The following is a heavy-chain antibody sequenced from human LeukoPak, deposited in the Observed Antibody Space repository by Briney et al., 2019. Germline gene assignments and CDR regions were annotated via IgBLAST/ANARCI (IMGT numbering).Heavy chain of an antibody. CDR2: IRYDGSNK. V-gene: IGHV3-30*02. J-gene: IGHJ4*02. D-gene: IGHD3-10*02. Sequence: GGSLRLSCAASGFSFNAHCMHWVRQAPGKGLEWVAFIRYDGSNKYYADSVKGRFTIARDNSKNTLYLQMSSVRVEETAVYYCTNFSKMFEGVVHELHCRGQGTLGTVS. CDR1: GFSFNAHC. CDR3: TNFSKMFEGVVHELHC.